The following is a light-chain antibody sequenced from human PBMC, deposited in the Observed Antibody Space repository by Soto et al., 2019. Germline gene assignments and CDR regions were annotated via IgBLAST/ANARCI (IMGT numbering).Light chain of an antibody. CDR3: VTWDTSLTTTVL. V-gene: IGLV1-51*01. CDR2: DNN. CDR1: SSNIETNF. Sequence: QSVLTQPPSVSAAPGQKGIISCSGSSSNIETNFVSWYQQLPGTAPKLLIFDNNKRPSGIPDRFSGSKSGTSATLGITGLQTGDESDYYCVTWDTSLTTTVLFGGRTKLTVL. J-gene: IGLJ2*01.